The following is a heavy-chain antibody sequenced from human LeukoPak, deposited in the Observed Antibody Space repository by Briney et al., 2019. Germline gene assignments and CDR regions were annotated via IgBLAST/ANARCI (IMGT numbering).Heavy chain of an antibody. D-gene: IGHD4-23*01. V-gene: IGHV4-4*07. Sequence: PSETLSLTCTVSGGSIASYYSSWIRQPAGKGLEWIGRIYTSGSTNYNPSLKSRVTMSVDTSKNQFSLRLSSVTAADTAVYYCARDKVEYGGNSVLGYWGQGTLVTVSS. CDR1: GGSIASYY. J-gene: IGHJ4*02. CDR2: IYTSGST. CDR3: ARDKVEYGGNSVLGY.